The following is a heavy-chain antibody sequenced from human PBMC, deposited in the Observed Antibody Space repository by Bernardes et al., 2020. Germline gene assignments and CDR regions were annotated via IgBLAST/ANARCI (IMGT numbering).Heavy chain of an antibody. CDR1: GASISNVRW. V-gene: IGHV4-4*02. CDR3: ARVDFGLCSGTSCGNWFDP. Sequence: SETLSLTCAVSGASISNVRWWSWIRPSPGKGPEWIGDIHYTGSTNYNPSLKSRVTMLVDKFKNQFSLNLTSVTASDTAIYYCARVDFGLCSGTSCGNWFDPWGQGIPVTVSS. D-gene: IGHD2-15*01. CDR2: IHYTGST. J-gene: IGHJ5*02.